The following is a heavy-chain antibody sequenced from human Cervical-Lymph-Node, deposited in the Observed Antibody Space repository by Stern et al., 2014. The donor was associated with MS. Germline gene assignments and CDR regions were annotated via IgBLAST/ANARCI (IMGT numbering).Heavy chain of an antibody. J-gene: IGHJ4*02. V-gene: IGHV5-51*01. CDR2: IYPGDSDT. CDR1: GYNFTKYW. Sequence: VQLVQSGAEVKKPGESLKISCEGSGYNFTKYWIGWGRQMPGKGLEWMGIIYPGDSDTRYSPSFQGQVTISADKSISTAYLLWSSLKASDTAMYYCARHCAKREQCAFDYWGQGTLVTVSS. D-gene: IGHD6-19*01. CDR3: ARHCAKREQCAFDY.